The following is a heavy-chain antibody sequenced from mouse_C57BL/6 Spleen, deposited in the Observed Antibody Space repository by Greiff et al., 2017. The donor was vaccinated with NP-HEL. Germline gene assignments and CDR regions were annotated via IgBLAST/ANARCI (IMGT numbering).Heavy chain of an antibody. Sequence: QVQLQQSDAELVKPGASVKISCKVSGYTFTDHTIHWMKQRPEQGLEWIGYIYPRDGSTKYNEKFKGKATLTADKSSSTAYMQLNSLTSEDSAVYFCARQMIYYDYDVGAMDYWGQGTSVTVSS. J-gene: IGHJ4*01. CDR1: GYTFTDHT. D-gene: IGHD2-4*01. CDR3: ARQMIYYDYDVGAMDY. CDR2: IYPRDGST. V-gene: IGHV1-78*01.